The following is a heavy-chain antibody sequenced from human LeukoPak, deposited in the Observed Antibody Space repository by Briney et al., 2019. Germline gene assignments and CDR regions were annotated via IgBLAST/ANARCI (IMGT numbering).Heavy chain of an antibody. CDR2: IYYTGST. J-gene: IGHJ5*02. CDR3: ARDEYYYDSSGYYHNWFDP. V-gene: IGHV4-61*01. D-gene: IGHD3-22*01. Sequence: PSETLSLTCAVSGGSVSSASYYWTWIRQPPGKGLEWIGYIYYTGSTNYNPSLKSRVTISADTSKNQFSLRLSSVTAADTAVYYCARDEYYYDSSGYYHNWFDPWGQGTLVTVSS. CDR1: GGSVSSASYY.